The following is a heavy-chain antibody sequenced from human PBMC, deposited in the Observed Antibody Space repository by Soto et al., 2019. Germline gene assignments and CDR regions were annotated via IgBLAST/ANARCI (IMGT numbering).Heavy chain of an antibody. CDR2: INYSGST. J-gene: IGHJ5*02. CDR1: GGSFSGYY. CDR3: ARAISSSPSPGLNWFDP. D-gene: IGHD6-6*01. Sequence: PSGTPSLTCAAFGGSFSGYYWNWIRQPPGKGLEWIGTINYSGSTNYNPSLKNRVTISVDTSKNQFSLKLSSVTAADTAVYYRARAISSSPSPGLNWFDPWGQGTLVIASS. V-gene: IGHV4-34*01.